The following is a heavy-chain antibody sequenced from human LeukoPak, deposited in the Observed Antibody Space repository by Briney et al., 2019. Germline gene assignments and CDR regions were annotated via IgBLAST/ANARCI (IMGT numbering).Heavy chain of an antibody. Sequence: GGSLRLSCAGSGFTFSSHEMNWVRQAPGKGLEWVSYISSSGSTIYYADSVKGRFTISRDNAKNSLYLQMNSLRAEDTAVYYRARDYSDILTGYSPLDYWGQGTLVTVSS. D-gene: IGHD3-9*01. CDR1: GFTFSSHE. V-gene: IGHV3-48*03. CDR2: ISSSGSTI. CDR3: ARDYSDILTGYSPLDY. J-gene: IGHJ4*02.